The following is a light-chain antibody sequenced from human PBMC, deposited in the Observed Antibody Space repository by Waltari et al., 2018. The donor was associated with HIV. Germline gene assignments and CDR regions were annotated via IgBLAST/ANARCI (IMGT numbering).Light chain of an antibody. CDR3: QQYNNWPYT. CDR2: SPS. CDR1: QGVNIK. Sequence: EILMTQSPDTLSVSPGETATLSCRASQGVNIKLAWYQQKPGQAPRLLIYSPSTRATGIPARFSGSGSGTEFTLTITSLQSEDFTIYYCQQYNNWPYTFGQGTKLEI. J-gene: IGKJ2*01. V-gene: IGKV3-15*01.